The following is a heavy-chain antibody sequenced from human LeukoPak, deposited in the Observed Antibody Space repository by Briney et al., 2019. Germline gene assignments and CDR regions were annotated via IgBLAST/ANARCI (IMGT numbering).Heavy chain of an antibody. CDR2: IGGSSDFT. CDR3: AKADRGWGVITKD. Sequence: GGSLRLSCGAAGFTFSSYAMSWVRQAPGKGLEWFSAIGGSSDFTYYAEYVKGRFTISRDNSKKTLYLQMNSMRAEDTAVYYCAKADRGWGVITKDWGQGNLVTVSS. D-gene: IGHD3-10*01. V-gene: IGHV3-23*01. CDR1: GFTFSSYA. J-gene: IGHJ4*02.